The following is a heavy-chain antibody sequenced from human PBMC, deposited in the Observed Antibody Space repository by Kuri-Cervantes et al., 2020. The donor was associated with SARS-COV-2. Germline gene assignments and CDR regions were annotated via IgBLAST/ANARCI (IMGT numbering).Heavy chain of an antibody. CDR2: IIPIFGTA. Sequence: SVKVSCKASGGTFSSYAISWVRQAPGQGLEWMGGIIPIFGTANYAQKFQGRVTITTDESTSTAYMELSSLRSEDTAVYYCAKVGNLHDSTNFNWFDPWGQGTQVTVSS. V-gene: IGHV1-69*05. CDR1: GGTFSSYA. J-gene: IGHJ5*02. CDR3: AKVGNLHDSTNFNWFDP. D-gene: IGHD4-11*01.